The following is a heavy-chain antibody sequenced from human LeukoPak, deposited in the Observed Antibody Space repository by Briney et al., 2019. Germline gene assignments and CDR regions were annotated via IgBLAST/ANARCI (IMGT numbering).Heavy chain of an antibody. CDR2: INPNSGGT. D-gene: IGHD1-26*01. CDR3: ARDSQVQWELQGPPDAFDI. Sequence: GASVEVSCKASGYTFTGYYMHWVRQAPGQGLEWMGRINPNSGGTNYAQKFQGRVTMTRDTSISTAYMELSRLRSDDTAVYYCARDSQVQWELQGPPDAFDIWGQGTMVTVSS. V-gene: IGHV1-2*06. J-gene: IGHJ3*02. CDR1: GYTFTGYY.